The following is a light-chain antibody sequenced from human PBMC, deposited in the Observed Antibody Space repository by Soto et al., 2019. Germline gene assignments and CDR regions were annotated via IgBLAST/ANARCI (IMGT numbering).Light chain of an antibody. Sequence: EIVLTQSPATLSLSPGERDTLSCRASQSVSSYLAWYKQRPGQAPRLLIYDASTRATGIPARFSGSGSGTDFTLTICSLEPEDFAVYYCQERADWPGTFGQGTKVDIK. V-gene: IGKV3-11*01. CDR1: QSVSSY. CDR2: DAS. J-gene: IGKJ1*01. CDR3: QERADWPGT.